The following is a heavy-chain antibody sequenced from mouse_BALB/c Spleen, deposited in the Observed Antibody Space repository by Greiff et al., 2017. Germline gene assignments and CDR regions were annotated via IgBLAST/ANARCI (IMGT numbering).Heavy chain of an antibody. J-gene: IGHJ3*01. Sequence: VKLVESGPGLVAPSQSLSITCTVSGFSLTSYGVHWVRQPPGKGLEWLGVIWAGGSTNYNSALMSRLSISKDNSKSQVFLKMNSLQTDDTAMYYCARDRDYGNGWFAYWGQGTLVTVSA. V-gene: IGHV2-9*02. D-gene: IGHD2-1*01. CDR2: IWAGGST. CDR1: GFSLTSYG. CDR3: ARDRDYGNGWFAY.